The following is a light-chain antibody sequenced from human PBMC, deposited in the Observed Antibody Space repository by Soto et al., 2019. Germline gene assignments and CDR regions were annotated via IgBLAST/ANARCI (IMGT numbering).Light chain of an antibody. V-gene: IGLV2-14*01. CDR3: SSYGSGTTSYV. J-gene: IGLJ1*01. CDR1: SSDVGGYNF. CDR2: EVT. Sequence: QSVLTQPASVSGSPGQSITISCTGTSSDVGGYNFVSWYQQHPGKAPKLVIYEVTQRPSGVSYRLSGSKSGNTASLTISGLQAEDEADYYCSSYGSGTTSYVFGSGTKVTVL.